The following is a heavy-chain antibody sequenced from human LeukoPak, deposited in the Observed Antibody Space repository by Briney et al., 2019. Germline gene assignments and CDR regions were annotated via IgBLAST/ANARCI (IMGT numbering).Heavy chain of an antibody. Sequence: ASVKVSCKASGYSLTGYYMHWVRQAPGQGLEWMGWINPNNGDRKYAQKFQGRVTMTRDTSINTAHMELSRLRSDDTAVYYCARGPRPRRSSGWYNYWGQGTLVTVSS. CDR3: ARGPRPRRSSGWYNY. D-gene: IGHD6-19*01. V-gene: IGHV1-2*02. CDR1: GYSLTGYY. CDR2: INPNNGDR. J-gene: IGHJ4*02.